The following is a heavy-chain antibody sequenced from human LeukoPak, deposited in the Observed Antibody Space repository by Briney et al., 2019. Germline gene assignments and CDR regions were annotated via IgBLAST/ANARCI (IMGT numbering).Heavy chain of an antibody. CDR2: INHSGST. CDR3: ARGKAVAANWFDY. J-gene: IGHJ4*02. Sequence: PSETLSLTCAVYGGSFSGYYWSWIRQPPGKGLEWIGEINHSGSTNYNPSLKSRVTISVDTSKNQFSLKLSSVTAADTAVYYCARGKAVAANWFDYWGQGTLVTVSS. D-gene: IGHD6-19*01. V-gene: IGHV4-34*01. CDR1: GGSFSGYY.